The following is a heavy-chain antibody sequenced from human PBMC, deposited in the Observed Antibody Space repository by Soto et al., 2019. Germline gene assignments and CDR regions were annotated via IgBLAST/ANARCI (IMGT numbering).Heavy chain of an antibody. V-gene: IGHV1-69*13. Sequence: SVKVSCKASGGTFSSYAISWVRQAPGQGLEWMGGIIPIFGTANYAQKFQGRVTITADESTSTAYMELSSLRSEDTAVYYCASTLRYCSGGSCYSRLNYYYGMDVWGQGTTVTVSS. CDR1: GGTFSSYA. CDR2: IIPIFGTA. J-gene: IGHJ6*02. D-gene: IGHD2-15*01. CDR3: ASTLRYCSGGSCYSRLNYYYGMDV.